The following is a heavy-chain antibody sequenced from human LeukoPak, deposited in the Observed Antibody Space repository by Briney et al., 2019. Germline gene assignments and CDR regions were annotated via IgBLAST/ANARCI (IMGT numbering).Heavy chain of an antibody. J-gene: IGHJ4*02. V-gene: IGHV3-66*01. D-gene: IGHD5-18*01. CDR2: IYSGGST. CDR1: GFTVSSNY. CDR3: ARGVDTAMAFDY. Sequence: GGSLRLSCAASGFTVSSNYMSWVRQAPGKGLEWVSVIYSGGSTYYADSVKGRFTISRDNPKNTLYLQMNSLRAEDTAVYYCARGVDTAMAFDYWGQGTLVTVSS.